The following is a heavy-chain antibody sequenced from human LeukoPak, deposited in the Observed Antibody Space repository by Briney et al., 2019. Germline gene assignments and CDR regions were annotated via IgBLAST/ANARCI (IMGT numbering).Heavy chain of an antibody. V-gene: IGHV4-61*02. D-gene: IGHD1-26*01. Sequence: SQTLSLTCTVSGGSISSGSYYWSWIRQPAGKGLEWIGRIYTSGCTNYNPSLKSRVTTSVDTSKNQFSLKLSSVTAVDTAVYYCARDTFSGSMADYWGQGTLVTVSS. CDR2: IYTSGCT. CDR3: ARDTFSGSMADY. J-gene: IGHJ4*02. CDR1: GGSISSGSYY.